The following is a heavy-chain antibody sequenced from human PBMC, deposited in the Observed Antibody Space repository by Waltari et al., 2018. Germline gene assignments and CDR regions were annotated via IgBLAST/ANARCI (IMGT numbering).Heavy chain of an antibody. J-gene: IGHJ4*02. V-gene: IGHV3-7*01. CDR3: ARESLNGRYEY. D-gene: IGHD1-26*01. CDR2: IKQDGSRK. Sequence: EVQLVESGGGLVQPGGSLRVSCAASGFTFTHNWMTWVRQAPGKGREWVANIKQDGSRKNDVDSVKGRFTISRDNAKNSVHLEMNSLRAEDTAVYYCARESLNGRYEYWGQGTLVTVSS. CDR1: GFTFTHNW.